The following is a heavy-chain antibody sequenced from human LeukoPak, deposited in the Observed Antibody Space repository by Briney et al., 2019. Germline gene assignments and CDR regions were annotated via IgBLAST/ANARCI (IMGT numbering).Heavy chain of an antibody. CDR1: GFTFSKYW. D-gene: IGHD6-19*01. V-gene: IGHV3-74*01. CDR3: ATKQWLAPPPDS. Sequence: PGGSLSLTCAASGFTFSKYWMLWVRQAPGQGLESVSRINTDGTVTTYADSVKGRFTVSRDNADNTMFLQMNSVRDEDTAVYYCATKQWLAPPPDSWGQGTPVTVSS. J-gene: IGHJ4*02. CDR2: INTDGTVT.